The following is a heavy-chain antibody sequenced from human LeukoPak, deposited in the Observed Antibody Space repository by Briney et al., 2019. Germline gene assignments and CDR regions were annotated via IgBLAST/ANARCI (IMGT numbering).Heavy chain of an antibody. J-gene: IGHJ5*02. CDR1: GYTFTSYA. CDR2: INTNTGNP. V-gene: IGHV7-4-1*02. CDR3: AREGGVRGVIITSWFDP. D-gene: IGHD3-10*01. Sequence: ASVKVSCKASGYTFTSYAMNWVRQAPGQGLEWMGWINTNTGNPTYAQGFTGRVVFSLDTSVSTAYLQISSLKAEDTAVYYCAREGGVRGVIITSWFDPWGQGTLVTVSS.